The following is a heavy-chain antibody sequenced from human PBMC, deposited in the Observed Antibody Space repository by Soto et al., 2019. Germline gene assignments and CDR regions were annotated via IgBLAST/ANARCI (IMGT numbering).Heavy chain of an antibody. J-gene: IGHJ4*02. Sequence: QITLKESGPTLVKPTQTLTLTCTFSGFSLSTSGVGVGWIRQPPGKALEWLALIYWDDDKSYSPSLKSRLTITKDTSKNQVVLTMTNMDPVDTATYYCAHRRSYCSGGSCYSGFDYWGQGTLVTVSS. V-gene: IGHV2-5*02. CDR1: GFSLSTSGVG. CDR2: IYWDDDK. CDR3: AHRRSYCSGGSCYSGFDY. D-gene: IGHD2-15*01.